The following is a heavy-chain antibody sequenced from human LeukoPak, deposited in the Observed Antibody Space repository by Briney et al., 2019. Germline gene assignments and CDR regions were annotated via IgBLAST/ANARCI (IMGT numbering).Heavy chain of an antibody. V-gene: IGHV3-30*02. CDR2: IRYDGSNK. J-gene: IGHJ4*02. CDR1: GFTFSSYG. D-gene: IGHD6-13*01. CDR3: ARSSVIRYRSSWFDY. Sequence: GGSLRLSCAASGFTFSSYGMHWVRQAPGKGLEWVAFIRYDGSNKYYADSVKGRFTISKDNSKNTLFLQLDSLRADDTAVYYCARSSVIRYRSSWFDYWGQGTLVTVSS.